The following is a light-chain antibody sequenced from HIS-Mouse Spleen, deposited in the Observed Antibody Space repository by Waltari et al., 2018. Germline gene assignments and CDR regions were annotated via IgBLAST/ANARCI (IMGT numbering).Light chain of an antibody. CDR3: QQYNNWPPGT. CDR2: GAS. Sequence: VMTQSPATLSVSPGERATLSCRASQSVSSNLAWYQQKPGQAPRLLIYGASTRATGIPARFSGSGSGTEFTLTISSMQSEDFAVYYCQQYNNWPPGTFGQGTKVEIK. CDR1: QSVSSN. J-gene: IGKJ1*01. V-gene: IGKV3-15*01.